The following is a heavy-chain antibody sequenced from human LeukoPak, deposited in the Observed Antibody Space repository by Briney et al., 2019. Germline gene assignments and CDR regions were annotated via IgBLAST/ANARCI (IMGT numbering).Heavy chain of an antibody. V-gene: IGHV1-69*13. Sequence: GASVKVSCKASGGTFSIYAISWVRQAPGQGLEWMGGVIPIFGTANYAQKFQGRVTITADESTSTAYMELSSLRSEDTAVYYCARQDYYYYYMDVWGKGTTVTISS. CDR2: VIPIFGTA. CDR3: ARQDYYYYYMDV. J-gene: IGHJ6*03. CDR1: GGTFSIYA.